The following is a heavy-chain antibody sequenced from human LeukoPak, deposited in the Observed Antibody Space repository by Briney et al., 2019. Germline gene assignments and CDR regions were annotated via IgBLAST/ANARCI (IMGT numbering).Heavy chain of an antibody. V-gene: IGHV1-3*01. D-gene: IGHD3-10*01. CDR3: ARDLLRYYYGSGSYYNYGMDV. J-gene: IGHJ6*04. Sequence: GASVKVSCKASGYTFTSYAMHWVRLAPGQRLEWMGWINAGNGNTKYSQKFQGRVTITRDTSASTAYMELSSLRSEDTAVYYCARDLLRYYYGSGSYYNYGMDVWGKGTTVTVSS. CDR1: GYTFTSYA. CDR2: INAGNGNT.